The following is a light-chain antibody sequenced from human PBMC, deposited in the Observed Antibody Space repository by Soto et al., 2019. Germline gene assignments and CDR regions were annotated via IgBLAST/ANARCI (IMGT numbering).Light chain of an antibody. J-gene: IGKJ1*01. V-gene: IGKV3-20*01. CDR3: QLYSGSPWT. CDR1: QSISHKY. CDR2: GVS. Sequence: EIVLTQSPGTLSMSPGERATLSCRASQSISHKYLAWFQKKPGQAPRLLIHGVSVRTTGIPDRFSASGFGTDFTLTISRLEPEDFPVYYCQLYSGSPWTFGQGTKVEIK.